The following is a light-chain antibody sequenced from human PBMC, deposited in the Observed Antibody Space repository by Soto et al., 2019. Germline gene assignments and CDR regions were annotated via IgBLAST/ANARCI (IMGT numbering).Light chain of an antibody. V-gene: IGKV1-33*01. CDR3: QQYDSHPMYT. CDR2: DAS. J-gene: IGKJ2*01. Sequence: DIQMTQSPSSLSASVGDRVTITCQASQDINKYLNWYQQKPGKAPKVLIYDASNSETGVPSRFSGSGSGTDFTFTISSLQPEDFATYYCQQYDSHPMYTFGQGTKVDIK. CDR1: QDINKY.